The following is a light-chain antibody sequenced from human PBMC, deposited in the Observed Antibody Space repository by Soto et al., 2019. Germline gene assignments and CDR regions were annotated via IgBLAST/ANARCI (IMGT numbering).Light chain of an antibody. J-gene: IGKJ4*01. CDR3: QKYNSAPRT. Sequence: DVQMTQSPSSLSAFVGDRVTITCRASQGIVPYLSWFQQKPGKVPKLLIYATSTLQSGVASRFSGSGSGTDFALTINSLQPEDVGTYYCQKYNSAPRTFGGGTKVEIK. CDR1: QGIVPY. V-gene: IGKV1-27*01. CDR2: ATS.